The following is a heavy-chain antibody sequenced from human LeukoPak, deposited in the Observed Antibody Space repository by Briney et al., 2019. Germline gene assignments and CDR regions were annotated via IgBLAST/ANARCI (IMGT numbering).Heavy chain of an antibody. CDR1: GFTFSSYA. Sequence: GGSLRLSCAASGFTFSSYAMSWVRQAPGKGLEWVSAISGSGSSTYYADSVKGRFTISRDNSKNTLYLQMNSLRAEDTAVYYCAKVGEDSREFDYWGQGTLVTVSS. D-gene: IGHD3-22*01. J-gene: IGHJ4*02. CDR2: ISGSGSST. V-gene: IGHV3-23*01. CDR3: AKVGEDSREFDY.